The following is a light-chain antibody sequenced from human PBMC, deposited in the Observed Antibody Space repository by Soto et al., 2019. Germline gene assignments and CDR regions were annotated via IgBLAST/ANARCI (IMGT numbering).Light chain of an antibody. CDR1: PGISNY. V-gene: IGKV1-27*01. J-gene: IGKJ4*01. CDR2: ATS. Sequence: EIEVTQNPSSLSASIGDRVTITCRASPGISNYLAWYQQKPGKVPKLLIYATSTLQSGVPSRFSGSGSGTDFTLTIDSLQPEDVATYYCQKCDSAPLTFGGRSNV. CDR3: QKCDSAPLT.